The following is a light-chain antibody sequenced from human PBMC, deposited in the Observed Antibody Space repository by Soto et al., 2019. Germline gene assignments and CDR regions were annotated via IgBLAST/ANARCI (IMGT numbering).Light chain of an antibody. Sequence: EIVLTQSPGTLSLSPGERATLSCRASQSVSSSYLAWYQQKPGQAPMLLIYGASSRATGIPDRFSGSGSGTDFTLTISRLEPEDVAVYYCQQYGSSTYTFGQGTKLEIK. CDR3: QQYGSSTYT. CDR1: QSVSSSY. V-gene: IGKV3-20*01. CDR2: GAS. J-gene: IGKJ2*01.